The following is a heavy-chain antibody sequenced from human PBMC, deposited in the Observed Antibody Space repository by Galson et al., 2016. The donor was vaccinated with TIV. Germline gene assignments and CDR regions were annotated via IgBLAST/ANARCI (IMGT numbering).Heavy chain of an antibody. Sequence: SLRLSCAASGFTFSTNYMAWVRQAPGKGLEWVSLIFTDGTTYYADSVKGRFTISIDNYKNTVYLQMHSLRVEDTAVYFCARSYDSSGHRGRLDIWGQGALVTVSS. CDR3: ARSYDSSGHRGRLDI. CDR2: IFTDGTT. CDR1: GFTFSTNY. V-gene: IGHV3-53*01. J-gene: IGHJ4*02. D-gene: IGHD3-22*01.